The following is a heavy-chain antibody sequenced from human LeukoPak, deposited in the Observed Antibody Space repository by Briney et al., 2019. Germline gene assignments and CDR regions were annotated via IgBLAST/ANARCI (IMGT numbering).Heavy chain of an antibody. V-gene: IGHV4-39*01. CDR3: ARHRYDFWSGYYRSSCRFDP. J-gene: IGHJ5*02. CDR1: GGSISSSSYY. Sequence: PSETLSLTCTVSGGSISSSSYYWGWIRQPPGKGLEWIGSIYYSGSTYYNPSLKSRVTISVDTSKNQFSLKLSSVTAADTAVYYCARHRYDFWSGYYRSSCRFDPWGQGTLVTVSS. CDR2: IYYSGST. D-gene: IGHD3-3*01.